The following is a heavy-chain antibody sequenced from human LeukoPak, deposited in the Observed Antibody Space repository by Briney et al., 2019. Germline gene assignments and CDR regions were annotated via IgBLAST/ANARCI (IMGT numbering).Heavy chain of an antibody. J-gene: IGHJ4*02. CDR2: FDPEDGET. V-gene: IGHV1-24*01. CDR1: GYTFTGYY. CDR3: ATLSYYYDSSGYFY. Sequence: ASVKVSCKASGYTFTGYYMHWVRQAPGQGLEWMGGFDPEDGETIYAQKFQGRVTMTEDTSTDTAYMELSSLRSEDTAVYYCATLSYYYDSSGYFYWGQGTLVTVSS. D-gene: IGHD3-22*01.